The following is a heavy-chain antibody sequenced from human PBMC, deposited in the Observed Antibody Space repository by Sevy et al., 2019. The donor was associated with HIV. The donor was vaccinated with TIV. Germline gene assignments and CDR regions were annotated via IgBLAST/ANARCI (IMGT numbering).Heavy chain of an antibody. D-gene: IGHD6-6*01. J-gene: IGHJ4*02. CDR1: GFSFSNYW. CDR3: ARALAKAARDY. Sequence: GGSLRLSCAASGFSFSNYWMTWVRQTTGKGLEWVANINQDGSEKYYVDSVKGRFTVSRDNAQNSLYLQMNSLKSEDKAVYYCARALAKAARDYWAQGTLVTVSS. CDR2: INQDGSEK. V-gene: IGHV3-7*03.